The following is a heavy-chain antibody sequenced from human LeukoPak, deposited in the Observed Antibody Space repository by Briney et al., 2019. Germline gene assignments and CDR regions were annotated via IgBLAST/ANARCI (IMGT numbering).Heavy chain of an antibody. CDR2: INHSGST. CDR1: GGSFSGYY. Sequence: SENLSLTCAVYGGSFSGYYWSWIRQPPGKGLEWIGEINHSGSTNYNPSLKSRVTISVDTSKNQFSLKLSSVTAADTAVYYCARGFAVVVVAAPYFFDYWGQGTLVTVSS. CDR3: ARGFAVVVVAAPYFFDY. V-gene: IGHV4-34*01. D-gene: IGHD2-15*01. J-gene: IGHJ4*02.